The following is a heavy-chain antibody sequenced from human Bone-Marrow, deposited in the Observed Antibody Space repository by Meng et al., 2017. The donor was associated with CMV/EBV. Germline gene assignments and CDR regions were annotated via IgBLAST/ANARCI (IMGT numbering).Heavy chain of an antibody. CDR1: GFTFSSYA. CDR3: AKDQGVYLSGWFGP. J-gene: IGHJ5*02. V-gene: IGHV3-23*01. CDR2: ISGSGGST. D-gene: IGHD2-8*01. Sequence: GESLKISCAASGFTFSSYAMSWVRQAPGKGLEWVSAISGSGGSTYYADSVKGRFTISRDNSKNTLYLQMNSLRAEDTAVYYCAKDQGVYLSGWFGPWGQGTLVTVSS.